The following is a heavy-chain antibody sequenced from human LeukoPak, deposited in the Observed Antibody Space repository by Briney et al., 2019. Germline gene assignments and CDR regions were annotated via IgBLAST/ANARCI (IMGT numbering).Heavy chain of an antibody. CDR2: IYNSEST. Sequence: SETLSLTCTVSGGSIRSYFWSWIRQPPGKGLEWIGYIYNSESTNYNPSLKSRVTISVDTSKNQISLKLTSVTAADTAVYYCARGERAGFLAYCGGDCYSGIDYWGQGTLVTVSS. V-gene: IGHV4-59*01. CDR1: GGSIRSYF. CDR3: ARGERAGFLAYCGGDCYSGIDY. J-gene: IGHJ4*02. D-gene: IGHD2-21*02.